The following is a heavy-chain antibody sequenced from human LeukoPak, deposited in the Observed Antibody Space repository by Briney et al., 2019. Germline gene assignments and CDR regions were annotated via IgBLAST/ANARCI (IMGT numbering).Heavy chain of an antibody. J-gene: IGHJ4*02. D-gene: IGHD2-2*02. CDR3: ARLERTLYYFDY. V-gene: IGHV3-7*02. Sequence: GGSQRLSCAASGFTFSRSWMSWVRQAPGKVLEWVAIIKQDGTEKYYVHSVKGRFTISRDNAKNSLFMQMNSLRAEDTSVYYCARLERTLYYFDYWGQATLVTVS. CDR1: GFTFSRSW. CDR2: IKQDGTEK.